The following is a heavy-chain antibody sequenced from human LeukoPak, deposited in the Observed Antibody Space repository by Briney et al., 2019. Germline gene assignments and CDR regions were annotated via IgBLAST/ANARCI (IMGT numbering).Heavy chain of an antibody. J-gene: IGHJ6*03. CDR1: GFTFSTYG. CDR3: AKGHYVAYPHYYYMDV. D-gene: IGHD3-10*02. V-gene: IGHV3-30*02. CDR2: IRYDGSNK. Sequence: GGSLRLSCAASGFTFSTYGMHWVRQAPGKGLDWVAFIRYDGSNKYYADSVKGRFTISRDNSKNTLYLQINSLRAEDRAVYYCAKGHYVAYPHYYYMDVWGKGTTVTVSS.